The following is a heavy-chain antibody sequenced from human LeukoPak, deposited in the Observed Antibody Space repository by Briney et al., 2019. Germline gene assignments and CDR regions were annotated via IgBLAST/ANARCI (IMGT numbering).Heavy chain of an antibody. CDR3: ARDARPTSRYMDV. J-gene: IGHJ6*03. D-gene: IGHD2-2*01. CDR2: ISSSSSTI. V-gene: IGHV3-48*01. CDR1: GFTFSSYS. Sequence: GGSLRLSCAASGFTFSSYSMNWVRQAPGKGLVWVSYISSSSSTIYYADSVKGRFTISRDNAKNSLYLQMNSLRAEDTAVYYCARDARPTSRYMDVWGKGTTVTVSS.